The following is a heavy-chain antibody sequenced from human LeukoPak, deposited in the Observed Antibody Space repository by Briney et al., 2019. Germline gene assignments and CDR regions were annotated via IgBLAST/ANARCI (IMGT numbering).Heavy chain of an antibody. J-gene: IGHJ5*02. Sequence: GGSLRLSCAASGFIFSTYGMHWVRQAPGKGLEWVAFIRYDGSNKYYADSVKGRFTISRDNSKNTLYLQMNSLRAEDTAVYYCAKGAVGYCSGGSCFKYNWFDPWGQGTLVTVSS. CDR1: GFIFSTYG. CDR2: IRYDGSNK. V-gene: IGHV3-30*02. D-gene: IGHD2-15*01. CDR3: AKGAVGYCSGGSCFKYNWFDP.